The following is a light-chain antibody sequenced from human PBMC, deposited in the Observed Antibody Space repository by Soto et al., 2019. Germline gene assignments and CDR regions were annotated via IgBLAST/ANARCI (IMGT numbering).Light chain of an antibody. CDR3: QQLNSYPPF. CDR1: QGISSY. J-gene: IGKJ4*01. V-gene: IGKV1-9*01. CDR2: AAS. Sequence: DIQLTQSPSFLSASVGDRVTITCRASQGISSYLAWYQQKPGKAHKLLIYAASTLQSGVPSRFSGSGSGTEFTLTISSLQPEDFATYYCQQLNSYPPFFGGGTKVEIK.